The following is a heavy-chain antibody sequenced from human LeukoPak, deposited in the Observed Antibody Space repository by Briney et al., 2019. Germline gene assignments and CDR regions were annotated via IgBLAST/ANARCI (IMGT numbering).Heavy chain of an antibody. Sequence: SETLSLTCAVYGGSFSGYYWSWIRQPPGKGLEWIGEINHSGSTNYNPSLKSRVTISVDTSKNQFSLKLSSVTAADTAVYYCARDSNPTGRYYLPGAFDIWGQGTMATVSS. D-gene: IGHD3-10*01. CDR2: INHSGST. CDR1: GGSFSGYY. J-gene: IGHJ3*02. CDR3: ARDSNPTGRYYLPGAFDI. V-gene: IGHV4-34*01.